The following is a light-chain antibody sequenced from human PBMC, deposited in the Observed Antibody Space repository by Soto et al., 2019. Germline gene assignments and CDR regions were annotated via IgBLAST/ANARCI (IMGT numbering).Light chain of an antibody. V-gene: IGKV3-11*02. CDR3: QLRRHWPLYT. CDR2: DAS. CDR1: QSVSSY. Sequence: EIVLTQSPATLSLSTGERATLSCRASQSVSSYLAWYQQKPGQAPRLLIYDASNRATSIPAKISGSASGSDFTLTISSLEPDDIAVNYSQLRRHWPLYTFGQGTKLAIK. J-gene: IGKJ2*01.